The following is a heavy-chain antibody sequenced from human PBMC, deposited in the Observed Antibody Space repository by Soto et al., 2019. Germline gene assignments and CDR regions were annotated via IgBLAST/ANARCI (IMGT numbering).Heavy chain of an antibody. D-gene: IGHD1-26*01. CDR3: ARGGAMGVDY. CDR2: IYFDGITT. Sequence: EVQLVESGGGVVQPGGSLRLSCTASGFTFNTHWMHWVRQAPGKGLVWVSSIYFDGITTNYADSVKGRLTVSRDNVKNTAYMHVNTLREEDTAVYYCARGGAMGVDYWGQGTLVTVSS. V-gene: IGHV3-74*01. CDR1: GFTFNTHW. J-gene: IGHJ4*02.